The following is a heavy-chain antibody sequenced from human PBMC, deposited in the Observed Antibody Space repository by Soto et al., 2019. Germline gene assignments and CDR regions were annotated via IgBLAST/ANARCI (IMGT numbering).Heavy chain of an antibody. Sequence: QVQLQESGPGLVKPSDTLSLTCAVSGYSISSSNWWGWIRQPPGKGLEWIGYIYYSGRTYYNPSPKSRVTMSVDTPKNQFSLKLRSVTAVDTAVYYCARIGGGGDMDYWGQGTLVTVSS. D-gene: IGHD3-16*01. CDR3: ARIGGGGDMDY. J-gene: IGHJ4*02. CDR2: IYYSGRT. CDR1: GYSISSSNW. V-gene: IGHV4-28*01.